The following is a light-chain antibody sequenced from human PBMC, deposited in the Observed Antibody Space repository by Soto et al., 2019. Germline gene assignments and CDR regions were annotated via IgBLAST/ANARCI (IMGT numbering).Light chain of an antibody. CDR2: AAS. CDR1: QSISSY. Sequence: DIQMTQSPSSLSASVGDRVTITCRASQSISSYLHWYQQKPGQAPKLLIYAASSVQSGVPSRFSGSGSGTDFTLTISSLQPEDFATYYCQQSYSTPWTFGQGTKVEIK. V-gene: IGKV1-39*01. CDR3: QQSYSTPWT. J-gene: IGKJ1*01.